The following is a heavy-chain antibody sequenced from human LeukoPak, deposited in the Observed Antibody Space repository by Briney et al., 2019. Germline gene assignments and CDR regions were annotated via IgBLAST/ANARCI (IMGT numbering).Heavy chain of an antibody. D-gene: IGHD3-10*01. CDR2: ISSSSSTI. CDR3: AGDARGSGSYYPLKY. V-gene: IGHV3-48*02. J-gene: IGHJ4*02. CDR1: GFTFSSYS. Sequence: PGGSLRLSCAASGFTFSSYSMNWVRQAPGKGLEWVSYISSSSSTIYYADSVKGRFTISRDNAKNSLYLQMNSLRDEDTAVYYCAGDARGSGSYYPLKYWGQGTLVTVSS.